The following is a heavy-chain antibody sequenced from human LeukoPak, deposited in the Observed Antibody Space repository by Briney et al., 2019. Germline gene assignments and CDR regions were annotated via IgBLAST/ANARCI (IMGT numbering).Heavy chain of an antibody. V-gene: IGHV4-38-2*01. J-gene: IGHJ4*02. D-gene: IGHD3-22*01. CDR1: GYSISSGYY. CDR2: IDHSGST. Sequence: PSETLSLTCAVSGYSISSGYYWGWIRQPPGKGLGWIGSIDHSGSTYYNPSLKSRVTISVDTSKNQFSLKLSSVTAADTAVYYCARPGRYYDTTDFDYWGQGTLVTVSA. CDR3: ARPGRYYDTTDFDY.